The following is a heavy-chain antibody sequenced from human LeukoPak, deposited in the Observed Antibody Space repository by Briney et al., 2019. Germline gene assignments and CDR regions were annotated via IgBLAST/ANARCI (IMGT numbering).Heavy chain of an antibody. CDR3: ARVMGPKTKVVAATPYYYYYMDV. D-gene: IGHD2-15*01. CDR1: GFTFSSYS. J-gene: IGHJ6*03. Sequence: SGGSLRLSCAASGFTFSSYSMNWVRQAPGKGLEWVSSISSSSSYIYYADSVKGRFTISRDNAKNSLYLQMNNLRAEDTAVYYCARVMGPKTKVVAATPYYYYYMDVWGKGTTVTISS. V-gene: IGHV3-21*01. CDR2: ISSSSSYI.